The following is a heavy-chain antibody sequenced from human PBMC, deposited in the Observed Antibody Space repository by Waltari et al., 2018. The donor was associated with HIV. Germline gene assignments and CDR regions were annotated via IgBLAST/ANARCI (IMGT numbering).Heavy chain of an antibody. D-gene: IGHD2-2*01. CDR1: GYNFTTYW. J-gene: IGHJ6*02. CDR3: ARLGYCSSARCPSGYYYSYGMGV. V-gene: IGHV5-51*01. Sequence: EVQLVQSGAEVKKHGESLKISCKGSGYNFTTYWIGWVRQMPGKGLEWMGIIYPVDSDTRYSPAFRGQVTISADKSMSTAYLQWSSLQASDTAIYYCARLGYCSSARCPSGYYYSYGMGVWGQGTTVTVSS. CDR2: IYPVDSDT.